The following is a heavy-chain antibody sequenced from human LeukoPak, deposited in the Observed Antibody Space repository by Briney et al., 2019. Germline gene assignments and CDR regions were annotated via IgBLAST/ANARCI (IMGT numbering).Heavy chain of an antibody. CDR1: GGSISSGGYY. V-gene: IGHV4-30-2*01. J-gene: IGHJ3*02. D-gene: IGHD4-17*01. CDR3: ARDAYFYGDYVLGAIDI. CDR2: IYHSGST. Sequence: PSETLSLTCTVSGGSISSGGYYWSWIRQPPGKGLEWIGYIYHSGSTYYNPSLKSRVTISVGRSKNQFSLKLSSVTAADTAVYYCARDAYFYGDYVLGAIDIWGQGTMVTVSS.